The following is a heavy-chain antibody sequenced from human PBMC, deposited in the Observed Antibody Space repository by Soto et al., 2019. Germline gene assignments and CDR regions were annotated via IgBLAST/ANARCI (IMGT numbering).Heavy chain of an antibody. CDR1: GYTFTSYY. J-gene: IGHJ5*02. CDR3: ARFYYGSGSYYTGRFDP. V-gene: IGHV1-46*01. CDR2: INPSGGST. Sequence: QVQLVQSGAEVKKPGASVKVSCKASGYTFTSYYMHWVRQAPGQGLEWMGIINPSGGSTSYAQKFQGRVTLTRDTSTSTVYMELSSLRSEDTAVYYCARFYYGSGSYYTGRFDPWGQGTLVTVSS. D-gene: IGHD3-10*01.